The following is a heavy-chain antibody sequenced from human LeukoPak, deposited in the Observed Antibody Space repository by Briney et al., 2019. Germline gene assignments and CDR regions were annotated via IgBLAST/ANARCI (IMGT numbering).Heavy chain of an antibody. Sequence: GGSLRLPCAASGFTFSSYAMSWARQAPGKGLEWVSAISGSGGSIYYADSVKGRFTISRDNAKNSLYLQMNSLRADDTAVYYCARDSRSTFDYWGQGTLVAVSS. D-gene: IGHD6-13*01. CDR2: ISGSGGSI. CDR1: GFTFSSYA. J-gene: IGHJ4*02. V-gene: IGHV3-23*01. CDR3: ARDSRSTFDY.